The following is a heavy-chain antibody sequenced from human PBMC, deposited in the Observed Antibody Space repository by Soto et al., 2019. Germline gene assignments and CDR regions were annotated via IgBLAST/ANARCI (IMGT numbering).Heavy chain of an antibody. CDR2: IDWDDDK. J-gene: IGHJ4*02. Sequence: SGPTLVNPTQTLTLTCTFSGFSLSTSGMRVSWIRQPPGKALEWLARIDWDDDKFYSTSLKTRLTISKDTSKNQVVLTMTNMDPVDTATYYCARSPGSGYDYWRQGTRVAVAS. D-gene: IGHD3-22*01. CDR1: GFSLSTSGMR. CDR3: ARSPGSGYDY. V-gene: IGHV2-70*04.